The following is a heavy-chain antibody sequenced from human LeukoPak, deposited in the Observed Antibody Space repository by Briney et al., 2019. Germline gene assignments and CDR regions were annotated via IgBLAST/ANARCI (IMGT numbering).Heavy chain of an antibody. CDR2: INHSGST. Sequence: KPSETLSLTCAVYGGSFSGYYWSWIRQPPGKGLEWIGEINHSGSTNYNPSLKSRVTISVDTSKNQFSLKLSSVTAADTAVYYCARRGYLATSQWGRGTLVTVSS. V-gene: IGHV4-34*01. J-gene: IGHJ4*02. CDR1: GGSFSGYY. CDR3: ARRGYLATSQ. D-gene: IGHD1-1*01.